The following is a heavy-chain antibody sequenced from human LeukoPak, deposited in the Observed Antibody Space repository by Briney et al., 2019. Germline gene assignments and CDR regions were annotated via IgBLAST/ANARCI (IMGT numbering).Heavy chain of an antibody. Sequence: SETLSLTCTVSGGSIGNYHWSWIRQPAGKGLEWIGQIHTSGTTNYYPPLKSRLTMSIHTPENHVSLTIRSVTAADSALYYCARRDTNSGWSVDYCGPGALVLVSS. J-gene: IGHJ4*02. CDR2: IHTSGTT. CDR3: ARRDTNSGWSVDY. CDR1: GGSIGNYH. D-gene: IGHD5-12*01. V-gene: IGHV4-4*07.